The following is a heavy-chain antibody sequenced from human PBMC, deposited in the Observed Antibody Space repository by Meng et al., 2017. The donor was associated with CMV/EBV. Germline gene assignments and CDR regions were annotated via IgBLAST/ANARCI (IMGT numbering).Heavy chain of an antibody. CDR1: GYPFTSYG. D-gene: IGHD6-13*01. CDR2: ISAYNGNT. Sequence: VQRVQCRAEVKKPGASVKASCKASGYPFTSYGISWVRQAPGQWLEWMGWISAYNGNTNYAQKLQGRVTMTTDTSTSTAYMELRSLRSDDTAVYYCARGVAAAGRALNWGQGTLVTVSS. CDR3: ARGVAAAGRALN. V-gene: IGHV1-18*01. J-gene: IGHJ4*02.